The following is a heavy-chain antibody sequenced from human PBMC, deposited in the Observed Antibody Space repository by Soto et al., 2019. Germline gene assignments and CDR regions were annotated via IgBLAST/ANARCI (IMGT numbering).Heavy chain of an antibody. CDR1: GYSFNTYW. CDR2: IFPADSDT. CDR3: ARQHTAIDV. D-gene: IGHD5-18*01. V-gene: IGHV5-51*01. J-gene: IGHJ3*01. Sequence: LGESLKISCKTSGYSFNTYWIGWVRQMPGKGLEWMGIIFPADSDTRYSPSFQGQVTMSADKSISTAYLQWSSLKASDTAIYYCARQHTAIDVWGQGTMVTVSS.